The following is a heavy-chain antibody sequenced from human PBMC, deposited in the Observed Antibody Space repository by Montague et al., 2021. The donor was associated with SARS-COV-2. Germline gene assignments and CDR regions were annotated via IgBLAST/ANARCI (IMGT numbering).Heavy chain of an antibody. Sequence: TLSLTCTVSGGSISSGGYYWSWIRQHPGKGLEWIGYIYYSGSTYYXXXLKSRVTISVDTSKNQFSLKLSSVTAADTAVYYCARKEMKYSSIWSTGGNWFDPWGQGTLVTVSS. J-gene: IGHJ5*02. CDR1: GGSISSGGYY. CDR3: ARKEMKYSSIWSTGGNWFDP. D-gene: IGHD6-13*01. CDR2: IYYSGST. V-gene: IGHV4-31*03.